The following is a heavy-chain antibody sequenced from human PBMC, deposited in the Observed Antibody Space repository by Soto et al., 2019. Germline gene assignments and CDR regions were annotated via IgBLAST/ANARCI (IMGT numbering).Heavy chain of an antibody. J-gene: IGHJ5*02. CDR1: GGSISSYY. CDR3: ARDVEWLAPSGPQPYNRLAP. D-gene: IGHD6-19*01. V-gene: IGHV4-59*01. CDR2: IYYSGST. Sequence: PSETLSLTCTVSGGSISSYYWSWIRQPPGKGLEWIGYIYYSGSTNYNPSLKSRVTISVDTSKNQFSLKLSSVTAADTAVYYCARDVEWLAPSGPQPYNRLAPWGQGTLVTVSS.